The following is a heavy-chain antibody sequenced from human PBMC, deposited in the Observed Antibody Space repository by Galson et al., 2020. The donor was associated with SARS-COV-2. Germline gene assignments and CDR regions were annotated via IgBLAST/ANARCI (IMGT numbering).Heavy chain of an antibody. D-gene: IGHD6-13*01. J-gene: IGHJ3*02. CDR3: AKDSPRMAAWRENDAVYI. CDR1: RFPFSSYG. CDR2: IPYDGSNK. Sequence: LSLTCAASRFPFSSYGMPWVRQAPGKGLEWGAVIPYDGSNKYYADSVTGRFTISRDTSKNTLYLQMNSLRAEDTAVYYCAKDSPRMAAWRENDAVYIWGQGRMVIFSS. V-gene: IGHV3-30*18.